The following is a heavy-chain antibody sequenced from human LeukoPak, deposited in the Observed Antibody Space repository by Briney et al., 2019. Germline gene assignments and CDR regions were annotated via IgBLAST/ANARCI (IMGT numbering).Heavy chain of an antibody. CDR2: ISYDGSNK. J-gene: IGHJ4*02. V-gene: IGHV3-30*18. Sequence: GGSLRLSCAAAGFTFGSYGMDWVRQAPGKGLGWVAVISYDGSNKYYADSVKGRFTISRDNSNNTLYLQMNSLRAEDTAVYYCAKEPNDFADYWGQGTLVTVSS. CDR3: AKEPNDFADY. CDR1: GFTFGSYG. D-gene: IGHD2-21*02.